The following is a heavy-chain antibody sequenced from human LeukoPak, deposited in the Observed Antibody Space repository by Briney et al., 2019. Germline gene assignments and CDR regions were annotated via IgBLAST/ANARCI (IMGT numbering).Heavy chain of an antibody. J-gene: IGHJ5*02. D-gene: IGHD3-3*01. V-gene: IGHV3-74*01. CDR2: INNDGSST. CDR3: ARGPVAVRFLEEAMIDP. CDR1: GFTFSSYW. Sequence: GGSLRLSCAASGFTFSSYWMHWVRQAPGEGLVWVSRINNDGSSTSYADPVKGRFTISRDNAKNTLYLQMNSLRAEDTAVYYCARGPVAVRFLEEAMIDPWGQGTLVTVSS.